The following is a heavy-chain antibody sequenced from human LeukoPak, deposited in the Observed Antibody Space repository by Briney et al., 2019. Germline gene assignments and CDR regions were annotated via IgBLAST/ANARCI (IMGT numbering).Heavy chain of an antibody. J-gene: IGHJ4*02. D-gene: IGHD6-13*01. CDR3: AREAAAGVYFEY. V-gene: IGHV1-18*01. CDR1: GYTFTSYD. Sequence: ASVKVSCKASGYTFTSYDISWVRQAPGQGLEWMGWVSAYNGNTNYVHHLQGRVTMTTDTSTTTAHMELRSLRSDDTAIYYCAREAAAGVYFEYWGQGTLVTVSS. CDR2: VSAYNGNT.